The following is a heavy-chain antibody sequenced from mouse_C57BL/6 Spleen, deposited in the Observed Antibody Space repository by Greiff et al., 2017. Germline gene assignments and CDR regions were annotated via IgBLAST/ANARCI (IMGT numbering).Heavy chain of an antibody. J-gene: IGHJ1*03. CDR1: GYTFTTYP. CDR2: FHPYNDDT. Sequence: QVQLQQSGAELVKPGASVKMSCKASGYTFTTYPIAWMKQNPGKSLEWIGNFHPYNDDTKYNEKFKGKATLTVEKSSSTVYLELSRLTSDDSAVYYCARGTTVVATYWYFDVWGTGTTVTVSS. CDR3: ARGTTVVATYWYFDV. D-gene: IGHD1-1*01. V-gene: IGHV1-47*01.